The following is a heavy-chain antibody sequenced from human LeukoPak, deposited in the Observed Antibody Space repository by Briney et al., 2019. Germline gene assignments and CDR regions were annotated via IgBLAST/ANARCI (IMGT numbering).Heavy chain of an antibody. J-gene: IGHJ4*02. CDR2: INHSGST. Sequence: PSETLSLTCAVYGGSFSGYYWSWIRQPPGKGLEWIGEINHSGSTNYNPSLKSRVTISVDTSKNQFSLKLSSVTAADTAVYYCARERDLTPFDYWGQGTLVTVSS. V-gene: IGHV4-34*01. CDR3: ARERDLTPFDY. D-gene: IGHD4-23*01. CDR1: GGSFSGYY.